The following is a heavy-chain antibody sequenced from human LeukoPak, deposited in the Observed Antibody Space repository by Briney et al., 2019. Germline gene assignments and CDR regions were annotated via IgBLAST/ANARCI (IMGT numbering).Heavy chain of an antibody. Sequence: SETLSLTCTVSGGSISSYYWSWIRQPPGKGLEWIGYIYYSGSTNYNPSLKSRVTVSVDTSKNQFSLKLSSVTAADTAVYYCAKDKGTIFGVVISNFENWGQGTPVTVSS. CDR3: AKDKGTIFGVVISNFEN. V-gene: IGHV4-59*12. CDR1: GGSISSYY. CDR2: IYYSGST. J-gene: IGHJ4*02. D-gene: IGHD3-3*01.